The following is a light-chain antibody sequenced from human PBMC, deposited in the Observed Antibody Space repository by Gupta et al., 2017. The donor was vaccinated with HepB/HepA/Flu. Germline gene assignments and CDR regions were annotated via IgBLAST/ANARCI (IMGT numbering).Light chain of an antibody. CDR2: RNN. V-gene: IGLV1-47*01. J-gene: IGLJ2*01. CDR1: SSNIGSNY. Sequence: QSVLTQPPSASGTPGQRVTISCSGSSSNIGSNYVYWYQQLPGTAPKLLIYRNNQRTSGVPDRFSGSKSGTSASLASSGLRSEDEADYYCAAWDDSLSAVVFGGGTKLTVL. CDR3: AAWDDSLSAVV.